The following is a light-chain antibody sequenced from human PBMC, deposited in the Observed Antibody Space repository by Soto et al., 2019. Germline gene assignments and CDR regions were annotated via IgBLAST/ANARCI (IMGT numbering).Light chain of an antibody. CDR3: QHYVERSPIT. Sequence: EIVMTQSPGTLSLSPGERATLSCRASQSVSSRLAWYQQKPGQAPRLLISGASSRATGIPDRFSGSVSGTDFTLTISRLEPEDFALYYCQHYVERSPITFGQGTRLEIK. V-gene: IGKV3-20*01. CDR2: GAS. J-gene: IGKJ5*01. CDR1: QSVSSR.